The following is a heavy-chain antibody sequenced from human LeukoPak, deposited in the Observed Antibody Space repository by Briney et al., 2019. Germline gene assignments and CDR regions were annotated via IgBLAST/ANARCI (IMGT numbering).Heavy chain of an antibody. J-gene: IGHJ4*02. CDR1: GFTFSSYG. CDR2: ISYDGSNK. D-gene: IGHD2-2*01. Sequence: PGGALRLSCAASGFTFSSYGMHWVRQAPDKGLERVAVISYDGSNKYYADSAKSRFTISRENSKNTLYMQMNSLRAEDTAVYYCAKGLEGYCSSTSCPYFDYWGQGTLVTVSS. CDR3: AKGLEGYCSSTSCPYFDY. V-gene: IGHV3-30*18.